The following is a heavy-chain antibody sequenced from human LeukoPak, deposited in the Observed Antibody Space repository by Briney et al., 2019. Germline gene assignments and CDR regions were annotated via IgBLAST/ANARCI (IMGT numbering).Heavy chain of an antibody. CDR2: IYTSGST. J-gene: IGHJ4*02. Sequence: SETLSLTCTVSGGSISSGSYYWSWLRQPAGKGLEWIGRIYTSGSTNYNPSLKSRVTISVDTSKNQFSLKLSSVTAADTAVYYCARDSYDSSGYYYGDFDYWGQGTLVTVSS. V-gene: IGHV4-61*02. CDR1: GGSISSGSYY. CDR3: ARDSYDSSGYYYGDFDY. D-gene: IGHD3-22*01.